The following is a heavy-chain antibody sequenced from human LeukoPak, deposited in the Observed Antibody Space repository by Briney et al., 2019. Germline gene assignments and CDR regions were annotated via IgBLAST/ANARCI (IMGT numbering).Heavy chain of an antibody. V-gene: IGHV4-61*02. CDR1: GGSISSGGYY. J-gene: IGHJ4*02. CDR3: ARETRITILRVSYYFDY. Sequence: PSQTLSLTCTVSGGSISSGGYYWSWVRQPAGKGLEWIGRIYPSGSTDYSPSLKSRVTISVDTSKNQFSLKLSSVTAADTAVYYCARETRITILRVSYYFDYWGQGTLVTVSS. CDR2: IYPSGST. D-gene: IGHD3-10*01.